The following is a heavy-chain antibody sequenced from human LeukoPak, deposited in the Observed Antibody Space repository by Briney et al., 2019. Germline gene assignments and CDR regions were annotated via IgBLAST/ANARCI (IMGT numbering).Heavy chain of an antibody. J-gene: IGHJ5*02. CDR2: ISAYNGNT. CDR1: GYTFTSYG. D-gene: IGHD6-6*01. V-gene: IGHV1-18*01. CDR3: ARDATWYSSSGTWFDP. Sequence: ASVKVSCKASGYTFTSYGISWVRQAPGQGLEWMGWISAYNGNTNYAQELQGRDTMTTDTSTSTAYMELRSLRSDDTAVYYCARDATWYSSSGTWFDPWGQGTLVTVSS.